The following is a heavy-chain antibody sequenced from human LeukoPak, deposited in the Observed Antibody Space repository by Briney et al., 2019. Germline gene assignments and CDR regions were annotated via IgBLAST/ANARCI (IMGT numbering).Heavy chain of an antibody. CDR3: ARVEKWEQPYFDY. V-gene: IGHV4-39*07. J-gene: IGHJ4*02. CDR1: GGSISSSSYY. D-gene: IGHD1-26*01. Sequence: SETLSLTCTVSGGSISSSSYYWGWIRQPPGKGLEWIGSIYNSGSTYYNPSLKSRVTISVDTSKNQFSLKLSSVTAADTAVYYCARVEKWEQPYFDYWGQGTLVTVSS. CDR2: IYNSGST.